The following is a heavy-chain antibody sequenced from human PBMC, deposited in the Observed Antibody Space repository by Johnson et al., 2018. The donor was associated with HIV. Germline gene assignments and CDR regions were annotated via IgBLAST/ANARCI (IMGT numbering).Heavy chain of an antibody. CDR1: GFTFDDYA. CDR3: ARGNKGYSSGWDAFDI. V-gene: IGHV3-9*01. D-gene: IGHD6-19*01. CDR2: IGWNGLTI. J-gene: IGHJ3*02. Sequence: EVQLVESGGGFVHPGGSLRLSCAASGFTFDDYAMHWVRQGPGKGLEWVAGIGWNGLTIGYVDSVKGRFTISRDDATNSLYLRMDSLRAGDTAVYYCARGNKGYSSGWDAFDIWGQGTMVTVSS.